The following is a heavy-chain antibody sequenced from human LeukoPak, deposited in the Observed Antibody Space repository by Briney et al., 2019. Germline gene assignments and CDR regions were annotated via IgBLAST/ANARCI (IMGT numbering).Heavy chain of an antibody. CDR1: GFTFSTNT. CDR3: ARDIATAGHSAIGY. CDR2: ISSSGYYI. D-gene: IGHD6-13*01. V-gene: IGHV3-21*01. Sequence: GGSLRLSCAASGFTFSTNTMNWVRQAPGKGLEWVSSISSSGYYIYYADSIKGRFTISRDNAKNSLYLQMNSLRAEDTAIYYCARDIATAGHSAIGYWGQGTLVTVSS. J-gene: IGHJ4*02.